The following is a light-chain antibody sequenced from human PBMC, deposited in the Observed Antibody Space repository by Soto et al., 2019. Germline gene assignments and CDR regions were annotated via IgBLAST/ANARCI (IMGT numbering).Light chain of an antibody. Sequence: EVLMTQSPATLSVSPGERATLSCRASQSVRSSLAWYQQKPGQAPRLLIYGASRRATGIPERFSGSGYGTDLTITISRMEPEDFEVYQCQQYGSLSWTYGQGTKVDIK. J-gene: IGKJ1*01. CDR1: QSVRSS. V-gene: IGKV3-20*01. CDR2: GAS. CDR3: QQYGSLSWT.